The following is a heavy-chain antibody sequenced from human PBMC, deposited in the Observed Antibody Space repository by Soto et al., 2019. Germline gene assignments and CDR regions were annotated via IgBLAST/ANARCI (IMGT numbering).Heavy chain of an antibody. CDR1: GFTFDDYA. D-gene: IGHD4-17*01. CDR3: AKDREVTTFYYYYYMDV. CDR2: ISWNSGSI. V-gene: IGHV3-9*01. Sequence: GGSLRLSCAASGFTFDDYAMHWVRQAPGKGLEWVSGISWNSGSIGYADSVKGRFTISRDNAKNSLYLQMNSLRAEDTALYYCAKDREVTTFYYYYYMDVWGKGTTVTVSS. J-gene: IGHJ6*03.